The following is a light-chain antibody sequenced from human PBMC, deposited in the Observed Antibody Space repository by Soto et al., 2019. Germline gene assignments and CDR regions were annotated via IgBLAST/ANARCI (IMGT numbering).Light chain of an antibody. CDR2: AAS. CDR3: HQYDNAPQT. J-gene: IGKJ2*01. V-gene: IGKV3-20*01. Sequence: EVVLLLSPGTLSISPGERATLSCRASHIMTRTYIAWYEKKPGQAPRLLIYAASIRAPGITDKFSGTGSGTDYSLNIDRLEPEDYAVYYCHQYDNAPQTCGQGTK. CDR1: HIMTRTY.